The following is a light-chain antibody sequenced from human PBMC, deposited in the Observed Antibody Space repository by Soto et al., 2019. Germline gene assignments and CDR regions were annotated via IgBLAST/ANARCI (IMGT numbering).Light chain of an antibody. Sequence: AIQMTQSPSSLSASVGDRVTITCRASQGIGVDLGWYQQKPGKAPKLLIYAASSLQSGVPSRFSGSGSGTDFTLTISSLQPEDFATYYCLQDYNFPRTFGQGTKVEIK. V-gene: IGKV1-6*01. CDR2: AAS. J-gene: IGKJ1*01. CDR1: QGIGVD. CDR3: LQDYNFPRT.